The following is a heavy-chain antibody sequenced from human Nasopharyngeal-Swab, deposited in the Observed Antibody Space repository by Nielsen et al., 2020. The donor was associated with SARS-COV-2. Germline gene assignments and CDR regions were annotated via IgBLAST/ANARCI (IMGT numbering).Heavy chain of an antibody. CDR1: GVSFTSYW. D-gene: IGHD3-22*01. V-gene: IGHV5-51*01. Sequence: GESVKISWQGSGVSFTSYWIGWVRQMPGKGLEWMGIIYPGDSDTRYSPSFQGQVTISADKSISTAYLQWSSLKASDTAMYYCARPYDSSGYFDYWGQGTLVTVSS. J-gene: IGHJ4*02. CDR3: ARPYDSSGYFDY. CDR2: IYPGDSDT.